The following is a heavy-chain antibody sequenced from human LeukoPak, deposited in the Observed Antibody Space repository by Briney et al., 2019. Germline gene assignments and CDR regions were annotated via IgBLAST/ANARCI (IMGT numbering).Heavy chain of an antibody. J-gene: IGHJ4*02. CDR2: ISGSGGST. CDR3: ARDKKGYSKQLDY. V-gene: IGHV3-23*01. Sequence: GGSLRLSCAASGFTFSSYAMSWVRQAPGKGLEWVSAISGSGGSTYYADSVKGRFTISRDNSKNTLYLQMNSLRAEDTAVYYCARDKKGYSKQLDYWGQGTLVTVSS. CDR1: GFTFSSYA. D-gene: IGHD4-11*01.